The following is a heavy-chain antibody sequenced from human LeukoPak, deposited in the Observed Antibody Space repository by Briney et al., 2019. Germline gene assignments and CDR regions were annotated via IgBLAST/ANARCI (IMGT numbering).Heavy chain of an antibody. CDR2: IYYSGST. Sequence: SETLSLTCTVSGGSISSYYWSWIRQPPGKGLEWIGYIYYSGSTSYNPPLKSRVTISVDTSKNQFSLKLSSVTAADTAVYYCARHLGPHSGSYILFDYWGQGTLVTVSS. CDR3: ARHLGPHSGSYILFDY. D-gene: IGHD1-26*01. J-gene: IGHJ4*02. V-gene: IGHV4-59*08. CDR1: GGSISSYY.